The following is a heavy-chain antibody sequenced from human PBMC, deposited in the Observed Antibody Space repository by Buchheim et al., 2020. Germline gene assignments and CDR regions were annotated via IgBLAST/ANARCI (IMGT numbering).Heavy chain of an antibody. CDR2: IYHSGST. CDR1: GGSISSYNW. Sequence: QVQLQESGPGLVKPSGNLSLTCAVSGGSISSYNWWSWVRQPPGKGLEWIGEIYHSGSTNYNPSLKSLVIISIDKSKNQFSLNLTSMTAADTATYYCARGRLRVFYGMDVWGQGT. CDR3: ARGRLRVFYGMDV. D-gene: IGHD4-17*01. V-gene: IGHV4-4*02. J-gene: IGHJ6*01.